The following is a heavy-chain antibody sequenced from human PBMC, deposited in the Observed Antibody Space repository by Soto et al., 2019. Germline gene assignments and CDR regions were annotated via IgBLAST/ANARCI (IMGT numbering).Heavy chain of an antibody. Sequence: GESLKISCKGSGYSFTNYWIAWVRQMPGKGLEWMGGIYPADSQTRYSPTFQGHVAISADKSINTAYLQWRSLKASDTAIYFGVWQVTVYKRTWLGPWGKGPRGT. CDR3: VWQVTVYKRTWLGP. CDR1: GYSFTNYW. D-gene: IGHD2-21*02. J-gene: IGHJ5*02. CDR2: IYPADSQT. V-gene: IGHV5-51*01.